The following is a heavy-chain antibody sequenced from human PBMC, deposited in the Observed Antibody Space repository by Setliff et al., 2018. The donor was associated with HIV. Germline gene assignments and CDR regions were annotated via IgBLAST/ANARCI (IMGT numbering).Heavy chain of an antibody. J-gene: IGHJ4*02. CDR1: GYTFTDYG. CDR3: ARTASGSSKSAFDY. V-gene: IGHV1-46*01. Sequence: ASVKVSCKASGYTFTDYGISWVRQAPGQGLEWMGIINPSGDSTNYAQKFQGRVTLTRDTSTSTVYMELSSLRSEDTAVYYCARTASGSSKSAFDYWGQGTLVTVS. D-gene: IGHD1-26*01. CDR2: INPSGDST.